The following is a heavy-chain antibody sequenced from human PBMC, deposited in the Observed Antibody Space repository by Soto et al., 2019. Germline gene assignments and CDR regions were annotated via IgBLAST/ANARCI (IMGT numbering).Heavy chain of an antibody. D-gene: IGHD3-10*01. V-gene: IGHV3-74*01. CDR3: ARGWFGPDV. CDR1: VFTFSGRS. CDR2: IDNAGTDS. J-gene: IGHJ6*04. Sequence: EVQLVESGGGLVQPGGSLRLSCAASVFTFSGRSMHWVRQAPVKGLVWVSGIDNAGTDSTYADSVKGRFTSSRDNAKNTLYLQMNSLRVEDTAVYYCARGWFGPDVWGKGTTVTVSS.